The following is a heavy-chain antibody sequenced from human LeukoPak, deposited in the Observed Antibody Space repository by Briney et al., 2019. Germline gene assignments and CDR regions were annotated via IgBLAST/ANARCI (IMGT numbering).Heavy chain of an antibody. V-gene: IGHV1-46*01. D-gene: IGHD6-19*01. CDR2: INPSGGST. CDR3: ARESGGYGSGRYYWGLGYDY. Sequence: ASVKVSCKASGYTFTSYYMHWVRQAPGQGLEWMGIINPSGGSTSYAQKFQGRVTMTRDTSTSTVYMELSSLRSEDTAVYYCARESGGYGSGRYYWGLGYDYWGQGTLVTVSS. CDR1: GYTFTSYY. J-gene: IGHJ4*02.